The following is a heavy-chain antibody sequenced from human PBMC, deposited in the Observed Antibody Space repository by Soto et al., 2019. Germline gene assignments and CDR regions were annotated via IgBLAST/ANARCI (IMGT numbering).Heavy chain of an antibody. CDR3: ARDSRGGAARRPTFYY. J-gene: IGHJ4*02. CDR1: GFTFSSFE. Sequence: EVQLAESGGGLAQPGGSLRLSCVGSGFTFSSFEMNWVRQTPGKGLEWLSYIGRSGESIYYADSVKGRFTISRDNAKSSLFLQMNDLRDEDTGIYYCARDSRGGAARRPTFYYWGRGTLVTVSS. V-gene: IGHV3-48*03. CDR2: IGRSGESI. D-gene: IGHD6-6*01.